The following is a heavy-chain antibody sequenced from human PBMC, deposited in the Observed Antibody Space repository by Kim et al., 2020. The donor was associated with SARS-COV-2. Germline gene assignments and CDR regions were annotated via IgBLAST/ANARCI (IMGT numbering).Heavy chain of an antibody. J-gene: IGHJ5*02. CDR3: ARGFRHRPNYAQFSNWFDP. CDR2: IYYSGST. Sequence: SETLSLTCTVSGGSISSGGYYWSWIRQHPGKGLEWIGYIYYSGSTYYNPSLKSRVTISVDTSKNQFSLKLSSVTAADTAVYYCARGFRHRPNYAQFSNWFDPWGQGTLVTVSS. V-gene: IGHV4-31*03. D-gene: IGHD1-7*01. CDR1: GGSISSGGYY.